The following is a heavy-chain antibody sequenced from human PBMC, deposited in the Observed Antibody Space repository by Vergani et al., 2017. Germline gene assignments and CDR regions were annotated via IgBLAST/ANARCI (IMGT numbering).Heavy chain of an antibody. CDR1: GFTLSNAW. CDR2: IKRKTDGGTT. CDR3: TTAHSSGWNGNWFDP. V-gene: IGHV3-15*01. D-gene: IGHD6-19*01. J-gene: IGHJ5*02. Sequence: EVQLVESGGGLVKPGGSLRLSCAVSGFTLSNAWMSWVRQAPGKGLEWVGRIKRKTDGGTTDYPAPVKGRFSISRDDSKNTLYLQMNSLKTEDTAVYYCTTAHSSGWNGNWFDPWGQGTLVTVSS.